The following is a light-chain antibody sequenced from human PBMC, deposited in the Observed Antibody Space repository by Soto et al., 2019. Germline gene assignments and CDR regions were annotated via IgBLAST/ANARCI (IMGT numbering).Light chain of an antibody. V-gene: IGLV2-11*01. CDR1: GSDIGGYNY. CDR2: VVT. J-gene: IGLJ3*02. CDR3: CSYAGSFTWV. Sequence: QSALTQPRSVSGSPGQSVTMSCTGTGSDIGGYNYVSWYQHHPGKAPKLMIYVVTNRPSGVPDRFFGSKSGNTASLIISGLQAEDEADYYCCSYAGSFTWVFGGGTKLTVL.